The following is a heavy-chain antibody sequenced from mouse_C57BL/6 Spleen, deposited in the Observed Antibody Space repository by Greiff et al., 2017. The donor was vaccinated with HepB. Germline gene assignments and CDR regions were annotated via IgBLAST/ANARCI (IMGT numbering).Heavy chain of an antibody. D-gene: IGHD2-1*01. V-gene: IGHV5-17*01. CDR3: GYGKGAY. CDR1: GFTFSDYG. J-gene: IGHJ3*01. CDR2: ISSGSSTI. Sequence: EVKLMESGGGLVKPGGSLKLSCAASGFTFSDYGMHWVRQAPEKGLEWVAYISSGSSTIYYADTVKGRFTISRDNAKNTLFLHMTSMRSDDTAMYYCGYGKGAYWGQGTLVTVSA.